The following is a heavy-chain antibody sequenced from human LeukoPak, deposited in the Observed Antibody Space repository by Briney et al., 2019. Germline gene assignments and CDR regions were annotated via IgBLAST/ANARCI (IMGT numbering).Heavy chain of an antibody. CDR1: GFTFSSYG. D-gene: IGHD3-22*01. CDR3: AKVGYYYDNSGPGDY. Sequence: GGTLRLSCAASGFTFSSYGMSWVRQAPGKGLEWVSAISGSGGSTYYADSVKGRFTISRDNSKNTLYLQMNSLRAEDTAVYYCAKVGYYYDNSGPGDYWGQGTLVTVSS. J-gene: IGHJ4*02. V-gene: IGHV3-23*01. CDR2: ISGSGGST.